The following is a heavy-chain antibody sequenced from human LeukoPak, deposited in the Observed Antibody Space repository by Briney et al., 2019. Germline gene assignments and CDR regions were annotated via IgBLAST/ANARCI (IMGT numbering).Heavy chain of an antibody. CDR1: GYTFTGYY. V-gene: IGHV1-2*02. Sequence: ASVKVSCKASGYTFTGYYMHWVRQAPGHGLEWMGWINPNSGGTNYAQKFQGRVTMTRDTSISTAYMELSRLRSDDTAVYYCARGDYDFWSGYPTDYWGQGTLVTVSS. CDR2: INPNSGGT. J-gene: IGHJ4*02. CDR3: ARGDYDFWSGYPTDY. D-gene: IGHD3-3*01.